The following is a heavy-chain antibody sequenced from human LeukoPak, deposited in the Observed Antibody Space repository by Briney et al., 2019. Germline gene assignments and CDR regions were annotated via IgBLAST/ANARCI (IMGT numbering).Heavy chain of an antibody. CDR3: AREGADYYDSSGYYPSWYFDL. D-gene: IGHD3-22*01. CDR2: INSDGSST. V-gene: IGHV3-74*01. Sequence: PGGSLRLSCAASGFIFSDWWMGWVRQAPGKGLVWVSRINSDGSSTSYADSVKGRFTISRDNAKNTLYLQMNSLRAEDTAVYYCAREGADYYDSSGYYPSWYFDLWGRGTLVTVSS. J-gene: IGHJ2*01. CDR1: GFIFSDWW.